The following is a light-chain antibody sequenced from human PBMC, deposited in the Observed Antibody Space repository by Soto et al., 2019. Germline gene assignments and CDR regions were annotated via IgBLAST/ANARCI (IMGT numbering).Light chain of an antibody. Sequence: EIVMTQSPATLSVSPGERATLSCRASQSVRSNLAWYQQKPGQAPRLXXYGASTRATGIPARFSGSGSGTDFTLAISSLQSEDFAVYYGQQYTNWPPITFGQGTRLEIK. V-gene: IGKV3-15*01. CDR2: GAS. J-gene: IGKJ5*01. CDR3: QQYTNWPPIT. CDR1: QSVRSN.